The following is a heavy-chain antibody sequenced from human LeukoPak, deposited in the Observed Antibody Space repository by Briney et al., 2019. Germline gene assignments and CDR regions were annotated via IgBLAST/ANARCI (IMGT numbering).Heavy chain of an antibody. CDR2: FDPEDGET. Sequence: ASVKVSCKVSGYTLTELSMHWVRQAPGKGLEWMRGFDPEDGETIYAQKFQGRVTMTEDTSTDTAYMELSSLRSEDTAVYYCATPVPLYYGGNSYLGYWGQGTLVTVSS. V-gene: IGHV1-24*01. J-gene: IGHJ4*02. D-gene: IGHD4-23*01. CDR1: GYTLTELS. CDR3: ATPVPLYYGGNSYLGY.